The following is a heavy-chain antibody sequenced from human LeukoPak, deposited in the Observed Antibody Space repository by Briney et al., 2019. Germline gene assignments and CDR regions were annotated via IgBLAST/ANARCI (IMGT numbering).Heavy chain of an antibody. V-gene: IGHV3-23*01. J-gene: IGHJ3*02. D-gene: IGHD5-24*01. Sequence: GGSLRLSCAASGFTFSSYGMSWVRQAPGKGLEWVSAISGSGGSTYYADSVKGRFTISRDNSKNTLYLQMNSLRAEDTAVYYCAKPQAWLQLAVSAFDIWGQGTMVTVSS. CDR2: ISGSGGST. CDR1: GFTFSSYG. CDR3: AKPQAWLQLAVSAFDI.